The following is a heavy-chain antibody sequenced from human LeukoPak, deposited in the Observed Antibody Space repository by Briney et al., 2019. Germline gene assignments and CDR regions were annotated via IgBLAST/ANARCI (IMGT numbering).Heavy chain of an antibody. V-gene: IGHV1-69*02. D-gene: IGHD3-22*01. CDR3: ARARPFYYDSSGYYYDLGY. CDR2: IIPILAIA. Sequence: SVKVSCKASGGTFSSYTFTCVRQAPGQGLEWMGRIIPILAIADYAQKFQGRVTITADRSTSTAYVELSRLRTEDTAVYYCARARPFYYDSSGYYYDLGYWGQGTLVTVSS. J-gene: IGHJ4*02. CDR1: GGTFSSYT.